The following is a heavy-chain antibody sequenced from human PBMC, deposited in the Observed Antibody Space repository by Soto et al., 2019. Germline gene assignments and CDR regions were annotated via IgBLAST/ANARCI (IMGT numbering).Heavy chain of an antibody. V-gene: IGHV4-4*07. Sequence: SETLSLTCTVSGGSISSYYWSCIRQPAGKGLEWIGLIYTSGSTNYNPSLKSRVTMSVDTSKNQFSLKLSSVTAADTAVYYCAITDLGGYRGYAPTWAFDYWGQGTRVTVSS. CDR3: AITDLGGYRGYAPTWAFDY. D-gene: IGHD5-12*01. J-gene: IGHJ4*02. CDR1: GGSISSYY. CDR2: IYTSGST.